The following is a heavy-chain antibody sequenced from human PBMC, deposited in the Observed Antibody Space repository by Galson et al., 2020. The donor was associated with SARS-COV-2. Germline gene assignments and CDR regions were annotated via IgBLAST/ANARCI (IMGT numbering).Heavy chain of an antibody. D-gene: IGHD2-15*01. CDR3: ARAENTLLCDS. Sequence: KIGESLKISCAASGFIFGSHSMNWVRQAPGKGLEWVSSISSSSSHISYADSVKGRFTVSRDNAKNSLYLQMNSLRADDTAVYFCARAENTLLCDSWGQGTLVTVSS. CDR2: ISSSSSHI. V-gene: IGHV3-21*01. J-gene: IGHJ4*02. CDR1: GFIFGSHS.